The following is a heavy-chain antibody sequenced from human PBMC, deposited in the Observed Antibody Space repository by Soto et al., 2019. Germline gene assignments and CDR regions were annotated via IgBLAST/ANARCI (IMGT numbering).Heavy chain of an antibody. D-gene: IGHD2-15*01. CDR3: ASHYCSGGSCRFGFDP. CDR2: MNPNSGNT. CDR1: GYTFTSYD. J-gene: IGHJ5*02. V-gene: IGHV1-8*01. Sequence: ASVKLSCKDSGYTFTSYDINWVRQATGQGLEWMGWMNPNSGNTGYAQKFQGRVTMTRNTSISTAYMELSSLRSEDTAVYYCASHYCSGGSCRFGFDPWGQGTLVTVSS.